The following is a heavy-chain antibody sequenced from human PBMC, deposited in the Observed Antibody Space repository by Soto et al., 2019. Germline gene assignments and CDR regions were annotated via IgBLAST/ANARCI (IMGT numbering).Heavy chain of an antibody. V-gene: IGHV3-30-3*01. CDR2: ISYDGSNK. CDR1: GFTFSSYA. J-gene: IGHJ6*02. CDR3: ARDKGGDFGSGRYGMDV. Sequence: QVQLVESGGGVVQPGRSLRLSCAASGFTFSSYAMHWVRQAPGKGLEWVAVISYDGSNKYYADSVKGRFTISRDNSKNTMDLQMNSLRAEDTAVYYCARDKGGDFGSGRYGMDVWGQGTTVTVSS. D-gene: IGHD3-3*01.